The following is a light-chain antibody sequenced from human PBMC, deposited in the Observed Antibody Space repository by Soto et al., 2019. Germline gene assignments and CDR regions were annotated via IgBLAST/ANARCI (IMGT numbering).Light chain of an antibody. J-gene: IGKJ5*01. CDR3: QQRSNWQIT. CDR1: QSVSSH. Sequence: EIVLTQSPAPLSLSPGERATLSCRASQSVSSHLAWYQQKPGQAPRLLIYDASNRATGIPARFSGSGSGTDFTLTISSLEPGDFAVYYCQQRSNWQITFGQGTRLEIK. V-gene: IGKV3-11*01. CDR2: DAS.